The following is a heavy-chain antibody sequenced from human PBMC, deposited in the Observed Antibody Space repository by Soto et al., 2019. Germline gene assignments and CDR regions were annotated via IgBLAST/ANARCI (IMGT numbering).Heavy chain of an antibody. CDR2: INVYSGNT. CDR3: ARGAHSSSAENWFDP. Sequence: GASVKVSCKASGYTFTSNSIGWVRQAPGQGLEWMGWINVYSGNTKSAQKLQGRVTMTTDTSTSTAYMELRSLRSDDTAVYYCARGAHSSSAENWFDPWGQGTLVTVSS. D-gene: IGHD6-6*01. J-gene: IGHJ5*02. CDR1: GYTFTSNS. V-gene: IGHV1-18*04.